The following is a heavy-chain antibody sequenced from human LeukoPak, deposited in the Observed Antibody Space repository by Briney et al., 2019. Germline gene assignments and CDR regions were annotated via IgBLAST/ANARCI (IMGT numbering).Heavy chain of an antibody. Sequence: GGSLRLSCAASGFTLSSYWMSWVRQAPGKGLEWVAFIRYDGSNKYYADSVKGRFTISRDNSNNTLYLQMNSLRAEDTAVYYCAKDLGAGRRDYMDVWGKGTTVTISS. D-gene: IGHD1-26*01. CDR1: GFTLSSYW. V-gene: IGHV3-30*02. CDR2: IRYDGSNK. CDR3: AKDLGAGRRDYMDV. J-gene: IGHJ6*03.